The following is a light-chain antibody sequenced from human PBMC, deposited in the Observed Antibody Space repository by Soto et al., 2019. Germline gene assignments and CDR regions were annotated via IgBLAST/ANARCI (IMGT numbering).Light chain of an antibody. CDR2: GAS. CDR1: QSFNSIY. V-gene: IGKV3-20*01. CDR3: QQYGSSPRLT. J-gene: IGKJ4*01. Sequence: EIVLTQSPGTLSLSPGERATLSCRASQSFNSIYLAWYQQKPGQAPRLLIYGASSRATGIPDRFSGSGSGTDFTLTISRLEPEDFAVYYCQQYGSSPRLTFGGGTKVDIK.